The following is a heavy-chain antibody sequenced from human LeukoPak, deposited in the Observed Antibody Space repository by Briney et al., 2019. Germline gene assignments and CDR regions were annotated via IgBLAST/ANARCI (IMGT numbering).Heavy chain of an antibody. D-gene: IGHD5-24*01. CDR2: IYTSGST. CDR3: ARDGVQLRFDY. Sequence: SETLSLTCTVSGGSISSYYWSWIRQPAGKGLEWIGRIYTSGSTNCNPSLKSRVTMSVDTSKNQFSLKLSSVTAADTAVYYCARDGVQLRFDYWGQETLVTVSS. J-gene: IGHJ4*02. CDR1: GGSISSYY. V-gene: IGHV4-4*07.